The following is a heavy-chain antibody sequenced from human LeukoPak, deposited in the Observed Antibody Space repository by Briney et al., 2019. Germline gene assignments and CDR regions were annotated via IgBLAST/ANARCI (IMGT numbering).Heavy chain of an antibody. V-gene: IGHV3-53*01. Sequence: GGSLRLSCAASGFTVSSNYMSWVRQAPGKGLEWVSVIYSGGSTYYADSVKGRFTISRDNSKNTLYLQMNSLRAEDTAVYYCAKAVGYCSSTSCSKPSDFQHWGQGTLVTVSS. D-gene: IGHD2-2*01. CDR3: AKAVGYCSSTSCSKPSDFQH. J-gene: IGHJ1*01. CDR2: IYSGGST. CDR1: GFTVSSNY.